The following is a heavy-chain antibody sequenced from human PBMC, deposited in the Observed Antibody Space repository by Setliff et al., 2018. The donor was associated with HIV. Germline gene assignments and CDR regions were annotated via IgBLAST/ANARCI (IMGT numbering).Heavy chain of an antibody. CDR2: INPSGGST. V-gene: IGHV1-46*01. J-gene: IGHJ4*02. CDR1: GYTFTRYF. D-gene: IGHD3-10*01. CDR3: ARDQKYGSGSYYKSGTFDY. Sequence: AASVKVSCKASGYTFTRYFMHCVRQAPGQGLEWLGMINPSGGSTWYAQKFQGRVTMTGDTSTNTLYMELSSLRSEDTAVYYCARDQKYGSGSYYKSGTFDYWGQGALVTVSS.